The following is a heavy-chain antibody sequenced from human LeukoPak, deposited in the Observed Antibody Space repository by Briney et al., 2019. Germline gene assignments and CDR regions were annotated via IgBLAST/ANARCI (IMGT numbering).Heavy chain of an antibody. CDR1: GYTFTGYY. CDR3: ARDLTYLYYDFWSGSQSHSYYYYMDV. J-gene: IGHJ6*03. D-gene: IGHD3-3*01. CDR2: INPNSGGT. V-gene: IGHV1-2*02. Sequence: ASVKVSCKASGYTFTGYYIHWVRQAPGQGLEWMGWINPNSGGTNYAQKFQGRVTMTRDTSISTAYMELSRLRSDDTAVYYCARDLTYLYYDFWSGSQSHSYYYYMDVWGKGTTVTVSS.